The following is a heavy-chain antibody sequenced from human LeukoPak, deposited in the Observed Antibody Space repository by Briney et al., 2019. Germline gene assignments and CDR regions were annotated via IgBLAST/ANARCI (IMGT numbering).Heavy chain of an antibody. V-gene: IGHV1-18*01. CDR2: ISGYNGNT. D-gene: IGHD6-13*01. Sequence: ASVKVSCKASGYTFTSYGISWVRQAPGQGLEWMGWISGYNGNTNYAQKVQGRVTMTTVTSTTTAYMELRSLRFEDTAVFYCARGGGVAAAGTIDYWGQGTLVTVSS. CDR3: ARGGGVAAAGTIDY. J-gene: IGHJ4*02. CDR1: GYTFTSYG.